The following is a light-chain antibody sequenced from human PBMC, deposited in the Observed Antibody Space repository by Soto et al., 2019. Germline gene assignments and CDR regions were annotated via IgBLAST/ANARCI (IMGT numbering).Light chain of an antibody. CDR3: QQSYSTPRT. CDR1: QSISSY. V-gene: IGKV1-39*01. CDR2: AAS. J-gene: IGKJ1*01. Sequence: DIQMTQSPSSLSASVGDRVTITCRASQSISSYLYWYQQKPGKAPKLLIYAASSLQSGVPSRFSGSGSGTDFTLTIGSLQPEDFATYYCQQSYSTPRTFGQGTKVEMK.